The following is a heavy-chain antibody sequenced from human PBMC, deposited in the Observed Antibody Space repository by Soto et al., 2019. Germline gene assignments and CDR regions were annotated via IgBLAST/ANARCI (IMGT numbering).Heavy chain of an antibody. Sequence: VASVKVSCKASGYTFTSYGISWVRQAPGQGLEWMGWISAYNGNTNYAQKLQGRVTMTTDTSTSTAYMELRSLRSDDTAVYYCAREVRDSSGYFNDYWGQGTLVTVSS. J-gene: IGHJ4*02. V-gene: IGHV1-18*01. CDR3: AREVRDSSGYFNDY. CDR2: ISAYNGNT. D-gene: IGHD3-22*01. CDR1: GYTFTSYG.